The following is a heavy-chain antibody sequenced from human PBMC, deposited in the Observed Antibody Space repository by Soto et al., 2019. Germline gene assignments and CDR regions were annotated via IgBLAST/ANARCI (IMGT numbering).Heavy chain of an antibody. D-gene: IGHD1-26*01. CDR2: INSANTI. CDR1: GFNVSSLE. CDR3: ARGFTGSYYRYFQD. Sequence: XGSLRLSCVASGFNVSSLEMNWVRPAPGKGPEWVSYINSANTISYAGSVKGRFTISRDNAQNSVYLQMNSLRGEDTAIYYCARGFTGSYYRYFQDWGLRTLVTVSS. J-gene: IGHJ1*01. V-gene: IGHV3-48*03.